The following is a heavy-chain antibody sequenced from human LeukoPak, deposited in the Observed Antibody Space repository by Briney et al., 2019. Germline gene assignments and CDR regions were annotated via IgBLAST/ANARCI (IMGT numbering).Heavy chain of an antibody. CDR2: ISYDGSNK. D-gene: IGHD6-13*01. J-gene: IGHJ4*02. CDR1: GFTFSSYG. CDR3: AKDIAAAGRYYFDY. V-gene: IGHV3-30*18. Sequence: GRSLRLSCAASGFTFSSYGMHWVRQAPGKGLEWVAVISYDGSNKYYADSVKGRFTISRDNSKNTLYLQMNSRRAEDTAVYYCAKDIAAAGRYYFDYWGQGTLVTVSS.